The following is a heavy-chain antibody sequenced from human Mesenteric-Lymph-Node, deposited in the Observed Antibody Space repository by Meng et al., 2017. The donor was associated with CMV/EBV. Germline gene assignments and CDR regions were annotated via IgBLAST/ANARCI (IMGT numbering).Heavy chain of an antibody. CDR1: GGFISRGGYY. V-gene: IGHV4-31*03. Sequence: CTVSGGFISRGGYYWPWTRQHPGKGLEWIGYIYYRGSPYYNPSLTSRVPISVDTSKTQSSLKLTSVTAADPAVYYCARRDSRSSYRLWGQGTLVTVSS. J-gene: IGHJ4*02. CDR2: IYYRGSP. CDR3: ARRDSRSSYRL. D-gene: IGHD6-6*01.